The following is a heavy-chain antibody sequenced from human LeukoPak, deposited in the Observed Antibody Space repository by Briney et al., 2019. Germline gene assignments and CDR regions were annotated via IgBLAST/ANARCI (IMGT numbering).Heavy chain of an antibody. Sequence: SETLSLTCTVSGGSISSSSYYWGWIRQPPGKGLEWIGSIYYSGSTYYNPSLKSRVTISVDTSKNQFSLKLSSVTAADTAVYYCARGDSSGYFPYYWGQGTLVTVCS. CDR3: ARGDSSGYFPYY. J-gene: IGHJ4*02. D-gene: IGHD3-22*01. CDR1: GGSISSSSYY. CDR2: IYYSGST. V-gene: IGHV4-39*01.